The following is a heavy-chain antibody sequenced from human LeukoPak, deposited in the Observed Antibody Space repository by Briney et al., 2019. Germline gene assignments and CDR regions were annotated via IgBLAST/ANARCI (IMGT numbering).Heavy chain of an antibody. Sequence: GGSLRLSCAASGFTFSDYYMSWIRQAPGKGLEWVSYISCGGDTIYYADSVKGRFTISRDNAKNSLYLQMNSLRREDPALYYCASGGGSVAAWRWGQGTLVTVSS. V-gene: IGHV3-11*01. CDR2: ISCGGDTI. D-gene: IGHD2-15*01. J-gene: IGHJ4*02. CDR3: ASGGGSVAAWR. CDR1: GFTFSDYY.